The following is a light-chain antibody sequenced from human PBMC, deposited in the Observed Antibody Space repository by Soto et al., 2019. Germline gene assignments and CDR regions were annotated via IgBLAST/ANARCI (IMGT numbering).Light chain of an antibody. J-gene: IGLJ1*01. CDR1: SFNIGSNA. CDR3: VPFDDILNPAV. CDR2: YND. V-gene: IGLV1-44*01. Sequence: QSVLTQPVSGAGGRGRRGSLSGLGRSFNIGSNAVNWYQQLPGTTPKVLIYYNDQRPSGVPDRFSGSKSGTSASLAITGLQTEDHALHYCVPFDDILNPAVSGT.